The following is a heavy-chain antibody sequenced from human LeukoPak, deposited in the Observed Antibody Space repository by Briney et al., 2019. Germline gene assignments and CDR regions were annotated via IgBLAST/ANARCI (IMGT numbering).Heavy chain of an antibody. Sequence: GSLRLSCAASGFTFSSYAMSWVRQAPGKGLEWVSAISGSGGSTYYADSVKGRFTISRDNSKNTLYLQMNSLRAEDTAVYYCAKDRRDYGDYSYLDYWGQGTLVTVSS. CDR3: AKDRRDYGDYSYLDY. V-gene: IGHV3-23*01. CDR1: GFTFSSYA. J-gene: IGHJ4*02. CDR2: ISGSGGST. D-gene: IGHD4-17*01.